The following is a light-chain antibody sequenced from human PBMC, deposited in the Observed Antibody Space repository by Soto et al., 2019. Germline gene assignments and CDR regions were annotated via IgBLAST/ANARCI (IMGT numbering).Light chain of an antibody. CDR1: QSVTSSY. J-gene: IGKJ1*01. CDR2: GAY. CDR3: QQYGSSPT. V-gene: IGKV3-20*01. Sequence: IVFTQSPGTLSLSPGERATLSCRASQSVTSSYLAWYQQKPGQAPSLLIYGAYSRATGIPDRFSGGGSGTDFTLTISRLEPEDFAVYYCQQYGSSPTFGQGTKVDIK.